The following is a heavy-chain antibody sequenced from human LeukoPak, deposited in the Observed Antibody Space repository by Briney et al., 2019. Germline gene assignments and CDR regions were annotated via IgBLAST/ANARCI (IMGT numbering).Heavy chain of an antibody. D-gene: IGHD3-10*01. CDR2: ISGSGGNT. CDR3: ANLSPSQAGNYYNGDY. J-gene: IGHJ4*02. V-gene: IGHV3-23*01. Sequence: PGGSLRLSCAASGFTFSSYAMSWVRQAPGKGPEWVSAISGSGGNTYYADSVKGRFTISRDNSKNTLCLQMNSLIAEDTGVYYCANLSPSQAGNYYNGDYWGQGTLVTVSS. CDR1: GFTFSSYA.